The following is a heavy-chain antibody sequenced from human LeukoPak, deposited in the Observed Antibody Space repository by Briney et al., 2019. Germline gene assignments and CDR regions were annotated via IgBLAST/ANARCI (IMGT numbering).Heavy chain of an antibody. J-gene: IGHJ4*02. Sequence: GGSLRLSCPASGFTFSDYSMTWIRQAPGKGLEWVSYISSSGSTIYSADSVKGRFTISRDNAKNSLYLQMNSLRAEDTAVYYCARPTPTYTSSWYIPWFDYWGQGTLVTVSS. CDR3: ARPTPTYTSSWYIPWFDY. V-gene: IGHV3-11*01. CDR2: ISSSGSTI. D-gene: IGHD6-13*01. CDR1: GFTFSDYS.